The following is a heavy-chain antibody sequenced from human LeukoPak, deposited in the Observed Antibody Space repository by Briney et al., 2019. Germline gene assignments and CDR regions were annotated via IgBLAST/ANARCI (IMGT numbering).Heavy chain of an antibody. V-gene: IGHV3-23*01. J-gene: IGHJ5*02. CDR2: ISGSGGST. CDR1: GFTFSSYA. CDR3: AKDRTYSGSYYGWFDP. Sequence: GGSLRLSCAASGFTFSSYAMSWVRQAAGKGLEWVSAISGSGGSTYYADSVKGRFTISRDNSKNTLYLQMNSLRAEDTAVYYCAKDRTYSGSYYGWFDPWGQGTLVTVSS. D-gene: IGHD1-26*01.